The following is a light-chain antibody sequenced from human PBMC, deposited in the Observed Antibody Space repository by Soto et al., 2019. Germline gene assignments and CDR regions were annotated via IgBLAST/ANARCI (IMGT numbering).Light chain of an antibody. V-gene: IGLV2-23*01. CDR3: CLYIGATTYV. Sequence: QSALAPPASVSGSPGQSITISCTGTSGFVGSFSLVSWYQQHPGRAPKVMISEGPRRPSVVPDRFSVSTSVNSASLTISGLQADDEADYYCCLYIGATTYVFGTGTKVTV. CDR1: SGFVGSFSL. CDR2: EGP. J-gene: IGLJ1*01.